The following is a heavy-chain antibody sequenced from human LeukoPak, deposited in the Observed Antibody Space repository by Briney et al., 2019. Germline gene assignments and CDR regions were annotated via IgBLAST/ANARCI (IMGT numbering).Heavy chain of an antibody. CDR2: ISSSSSYI. V-gene: IGHV3-21*04. J-gene: IGHJ3*02. CDR3: ARDPPPGYGDYVFRAFDI. Sequence: GGSLRLSCAASGFTFSSYSMNWVRQAPGKGLEWVSSISSSSSYIYYADSVKGRFTISRDNAKNSLYLQMNSLRAEDTAVYYCARDPPPGYGDYVFRAFDIWGQGTMVTVSS. CDR1: GFTFSSYS. D-gene: IGHD4-17*01.